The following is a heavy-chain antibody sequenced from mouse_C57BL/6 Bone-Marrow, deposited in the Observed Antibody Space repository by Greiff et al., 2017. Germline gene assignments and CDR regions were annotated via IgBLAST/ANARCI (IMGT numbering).Heavy chain of an antibody. D-gene: IGHD1-1*01. J-gene: IGHJ2*01. Sequence: VQLQQSGAELARPGASVKLSCNASGYTFTSYGISWVKQRTGQGLEWIGEIYPRSGNTYYNEKFKGKATLTADKSSSTAYMELRSLTSEDSAVYFCAREGLLRYLDYWGQGTTLTVSS. V-gene: IGHV1-81*01. CDR2: IYPRSGNT. CDR1: GYTFTSYG. CDR3: AREGLLRYLDY.